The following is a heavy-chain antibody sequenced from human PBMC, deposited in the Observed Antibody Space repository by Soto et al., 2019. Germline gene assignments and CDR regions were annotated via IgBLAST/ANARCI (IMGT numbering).Heavy chain of an antibody. CDR1: GYIFTTYW. Sequence: EVQMVQSGAEVRKPGESVKISCKGSGYIFTTYWIHWVRQLPGKGLEWMGRIYPSDSAAVYSTSFLGHIFLSVDKSIDTAFLEWTMLGAADTAMYSCAIPGTDYLSGVFSDVWGQGPLVTVSS. J-gene: IGHJ4*02. CDR2: IYPSDSAA. D-gene: IGHD2-15*01. V-gene: IGHV5-10-1*03. CDR3: AIPGTDYLSGVFSDV.